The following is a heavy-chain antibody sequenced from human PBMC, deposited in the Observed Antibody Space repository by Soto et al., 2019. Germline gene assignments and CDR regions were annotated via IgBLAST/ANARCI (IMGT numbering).Heavy chain of an antibody. V-gene: IGHV3-30-3*01. D-gene: IGHD6-13*01. CDR2: ISYDGSNK. Sequence: PGGSLRLSCAASGFTFSSYAMHWVRQAPGKGLEWVAVISYDGSNKYYADSVKGRFTISRDNSKNTLYLQMNSLRAEDTAVYYCARDISSSWRLFDCWGQGTLVTVSS. J-gene: IGHJ4*02. CDR3: ARDISSSWRLFDC. CDR1: GFTFSSYA.